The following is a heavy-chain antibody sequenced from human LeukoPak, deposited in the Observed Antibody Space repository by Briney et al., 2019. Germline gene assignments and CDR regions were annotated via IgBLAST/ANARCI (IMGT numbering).Heavy chain of an antibody. V-gene: IGHV1-18*01. CDR2: ISAYNGNT. CDR3: ARERDDFWSGPGDY. CDR1: GYTFTSYG. Sequence: ASVKVSCKASGYTFTSYGISWVRQAPGQGLEWMGRISAYNGNTNYAQKLQGRVTMTTDTSTSTAYMELRSLRSDDTAVYYCARERDDFWSGPGDYWGQGTLVTVSS. J-gene: IGHJ4*02. D-gene: IGHD3-3*01.